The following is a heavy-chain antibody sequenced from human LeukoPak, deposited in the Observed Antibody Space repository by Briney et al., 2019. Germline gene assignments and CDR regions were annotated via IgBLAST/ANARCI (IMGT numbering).Heavy chain of an antibody. CDR3: ARVTGYMIEDYFDY. CDR2: IHYSGST. V-gene: IGHV4-59*01. D-gene: IGHD3-22*01. CDR1: GGSISSYY. J-gene: IGHJ4*02. Sequence: ASETLSLTCSVSGGSISSYYWSWIRQTPGKGPEWIAYIHYSGSTNYNPSLKSRVTISVDTSKNQFSLRLSSVTAADTAVYYCARVTGYMIEDYFDYWGQGTLVTVSS.